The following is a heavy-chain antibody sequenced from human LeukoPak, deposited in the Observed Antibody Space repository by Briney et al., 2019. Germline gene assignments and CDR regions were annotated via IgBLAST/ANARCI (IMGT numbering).Heavy chain of an antibody. J-gene: IGHJ5*02. CDR2: IIPILGIA. CDR1: GGTFSSYA. V-gene: IGHV1-69*04. Sequence: SVKVSCKASGGTFSSYAISWVRQAPGQGLGWMGRIIPILGIANYAQKFQGRGTITADKSTSTAYMELSSLRSEDTAVYYCESDLDYYASSGSTPNWFDPWGQGTLVTVSS. D-gene: IGHD3-22*01. CDR3: ESDLDYYASSGSTPNWFDP.